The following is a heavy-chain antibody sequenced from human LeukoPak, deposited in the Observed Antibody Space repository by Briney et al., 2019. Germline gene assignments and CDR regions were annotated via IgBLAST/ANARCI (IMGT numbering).Heavy chain of an antibody. Sequence: GGSLRLSCAASGFTFSNYAMSWVRQAPGKGLEWVSAISGSGGSTYYADSVKGRFTISRDNSKNTLYLQMNSLRAEDTAVYYCAKDRGEDYVWGSYRYDDAFDIWGQGTMVTVSS. CDR2: ISGSGGST. D-gene: IGHD3-16*02. J-gene: IGHJ3*02. CDR1: GFTFSNYA. V-gene: IGHV3-23*01. CDR3: AKDRGEDYVWGSYRYDDAFDI.